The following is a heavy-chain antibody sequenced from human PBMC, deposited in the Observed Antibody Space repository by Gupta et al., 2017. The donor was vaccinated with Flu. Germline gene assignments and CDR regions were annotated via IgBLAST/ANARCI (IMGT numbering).Heavy chain of an antibody. D-gene: IGHD2-2*01. CDR2: INPNRGGT. V-gene: IGHV1-2*04. Sequence: QVQLVQSGAEGRQPGASVKVSCKASGYTLTDSYMHWVRQAPGQGLEWMGWINPNRGGTNYAQKFQGWVTMTRDTSINTVYMELSRLKSDDTAVYYCVRGDCSTTSCYDRPFDYWGQGTLVTVSS. CDR1: GYTLTDSY. CDR3: VRGDCSTTSCYDRPFDY. J-gene: IGHJ4*02.